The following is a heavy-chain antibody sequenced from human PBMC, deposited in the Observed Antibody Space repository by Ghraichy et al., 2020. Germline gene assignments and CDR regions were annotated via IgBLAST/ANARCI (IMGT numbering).Heavy chain of an antibody. CDR1: GFTFSSYA. V-gene: IGHV3-23*01. CDR2: ISGSGGST. D-gene: IGHD3-10*01. CDR3: AKDGGFGSDP. J-gene: IGHJ5*02. Sequence: GGSLRLSCAASGFTFSSYAMSWVRQAPGKGLEWVSTISGSGGSTYHADSVKGRFTISSDNSKNTLYLQMNSLRAEDTAVYYCAKDGGFGSDPWGQGTLVTVSS.